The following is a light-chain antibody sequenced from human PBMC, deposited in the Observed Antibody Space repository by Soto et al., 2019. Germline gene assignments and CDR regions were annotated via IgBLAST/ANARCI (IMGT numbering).Light chain of an antibody. CDR2: DAS. CDR3: QQYNKWPLYT. J-gene: IGKJ2*01. Sequence: EIVMTQSPATLSVSPGERASLSRRASQSVSTNLAWYQQRPGQAPRLLIYDASTRATGIPARFSGSGSGTQFTLTISGLQSEDFAVYYCQQYNKWPLYTFGQGTKLEIK. CDR1: QSVSTN. V-gene: IGKV3-15*01.